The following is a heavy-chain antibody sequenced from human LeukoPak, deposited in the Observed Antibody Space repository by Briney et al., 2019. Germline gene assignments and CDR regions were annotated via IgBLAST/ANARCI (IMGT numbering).Heavy chain of an antibody. CDR2: ISAYNGNT. Sequence: ASVKVSRKASGYTFTSYYMHWVRQAPGQGLEWMGWISAYNGNTNYAQKLQGRVTMTTDTSTSTAYMELRSLRSDDTAVYYCAREIRPTDYYDSSGYYTDYYYYYSMDVWGQGTTVTVSS. D-gene: IGHD3-22*01. V-gene: IGHV1-18*04. CDR1: GYTFTSYY. CDR3: AREIRPTDYYDSSGYYTDYYYYYSMDV. J-gene: IGHJ6*02.